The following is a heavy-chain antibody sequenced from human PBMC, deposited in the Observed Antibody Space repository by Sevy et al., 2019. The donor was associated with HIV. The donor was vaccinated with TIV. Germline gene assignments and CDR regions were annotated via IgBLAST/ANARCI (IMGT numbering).Heavy chain of an antibody. V-gene: IGHV4-61*01. CDR2: IYYSGST. D-gene: IGHD4-17*01. CDR3: ARESRPAVTPTYYYYYGMDV. J-gene: IGHJ6*02. CDR1: GGSVSSGSYY. Sequence: SETLSLTCTVSGGSVSSGSYYWSWIRQPPGKGLEWIGYIYYSGSTNYNPSLKSRVTISVDTSKNQFSLKLSSVTAADTAVDYCARESRPAVTPTYYYYYGMDVWGQGTTVTLSS.